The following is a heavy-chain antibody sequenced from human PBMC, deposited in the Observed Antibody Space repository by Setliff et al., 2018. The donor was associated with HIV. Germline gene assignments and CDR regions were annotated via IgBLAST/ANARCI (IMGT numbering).Heavy chain of an antibody. CDR1: GGTFSSYS. J-gene: IGHJ4*02. CDR3: AREGPKTYYFDY. Sequence: SVKVSCKASGGTFSSYSINWVRQAPGQGLEWMGGIIPIYGTPIYAQKFQGRVTITADESTSTAYMELSSLRSEDTAVYYCAREGPKTYYFDYWGQGTLVTVSS. CDR2: IIPIYGTP. V-gene: IGHV1-69*13.